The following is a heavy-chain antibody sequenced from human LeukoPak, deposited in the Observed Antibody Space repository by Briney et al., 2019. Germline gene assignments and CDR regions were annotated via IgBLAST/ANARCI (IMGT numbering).Heavy chain of an antibody. Sequence: PSETLSLTCAVYGGSFSGYYWTWMRQPPGKRVEWIGYIYYRGSTNYNPSLKSRVTISVDTSKNQFSLKLSSVTAADTAVYYCARVQSGYSYGPFDYWGQGTLVTVSS. CDR2: IYYRGST. J-gene: IGHJ4*02. V-gene: IGHV4-59*01. D-gene: IGHD5-18*01. CDR1: GGSFSGYY. CDR3: ARVQSGYSYGPFDY.